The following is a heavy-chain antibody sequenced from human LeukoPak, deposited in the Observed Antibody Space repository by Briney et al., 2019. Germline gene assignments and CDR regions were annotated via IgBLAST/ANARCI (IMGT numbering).Heavy chain of an antibody. CDR1: GYSFASYW. CDR3: ARRGEGPIGGIGY. D-gene: IGHD3-10*01. J-gene: IGHJ4*02. CDR2: IHPGDSDT. V-gene: IGHV5-51*01. Sequence: GESLKISCKGSGYSFASYWFGWVRQMPGKGLEWMGIIHPGDSDTRYSPSFQGQVTISAEKSISTAYLQWSSLKASDTAMYYCARRGEGPIGGIGYWGQGTLVTVSS.